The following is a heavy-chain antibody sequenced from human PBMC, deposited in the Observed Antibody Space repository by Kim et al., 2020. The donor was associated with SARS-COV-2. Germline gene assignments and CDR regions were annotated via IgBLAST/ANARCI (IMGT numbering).Heavy chain of an antibody. CDR3: AKVICIIWYRPAFDI. D-gene: IGHD6-13*01. Sequence: GGSLRLSCAASGFTFNNFAMTWVRQAPGKGLEWVAPISYNGGNKYFADSVKGRFTISRDSSKNTLYLQMNSLRAEDTALYFCAKVICIIWYRPAFDIWGPGRTVTASS. V-gene: IGHV3-30*18. J-gene: IGHJ3*02. CDR2: ISYNGGNK. CDR1: GFTFNNFA.